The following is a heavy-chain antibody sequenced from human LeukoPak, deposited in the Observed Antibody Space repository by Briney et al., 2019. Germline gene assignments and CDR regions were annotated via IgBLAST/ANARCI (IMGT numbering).Heavy chain of an antibody. D-gene: IGHD3-3*01. CDR1: GGSISSSSYY. Sequence: SETLSLTCTVSGGSISSSSYYWGWIRQPPGKGLEGIGSIYYSGSTYYNPSLKSRVTISVDTSKNQFSLKLSSVTAADTAVYYCARRYDFWSGYRVYFDYWGQGTLVTVSS. CDR3: ARRYDFWSGYRVYFDY. CDR2: IYYSGST. J-gene: IGHJ4*02. V-gene: IGHV4-39*01.